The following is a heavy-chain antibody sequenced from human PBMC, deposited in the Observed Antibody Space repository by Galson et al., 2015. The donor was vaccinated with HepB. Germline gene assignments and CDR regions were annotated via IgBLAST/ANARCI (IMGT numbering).Heavy chain of an antibody. CDR1: GYTFTSYA. V-gene: IGHV7-4-1*02. CDR2: INTNTGNP. J-gene: IGHJ5*02. CDR3: ARATQLRYFDWLPQGEWWDNWFDP. Sequence: SVKVSCKASGYTFTSYAMNWVRQAPGRGLEWMGWINTNTGNPTYAQGFTGRFVFSLDTSVSTAYLQISSLKAEDTAVYYCARATQLRYFDWLPQGEWWDNWFDPWGQGTLVTVSS. D-gene: IGHD3-9*01.